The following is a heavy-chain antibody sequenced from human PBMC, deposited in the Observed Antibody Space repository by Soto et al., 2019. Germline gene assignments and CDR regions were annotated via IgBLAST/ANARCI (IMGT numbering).Heavy chain of an antibody. J-gene: IGHJ5*02. D-gene: IGHD5-18*01. CDR2: INAGNGNT. Sequence: ASVKVSCEASGYTFTSYAMHWVRQAPGQRLEWMGWINAGNGNTKYSQKFQGRVTITRDTSASTAYMELSSLRSEDTAVYYCARDRASTAMDNWFDPWGQGTLVTVSS. V-gene: IGHV1-3*01. CDR3: ARDRASTAMDNWFDP. CDR1: GYTFTSYA.